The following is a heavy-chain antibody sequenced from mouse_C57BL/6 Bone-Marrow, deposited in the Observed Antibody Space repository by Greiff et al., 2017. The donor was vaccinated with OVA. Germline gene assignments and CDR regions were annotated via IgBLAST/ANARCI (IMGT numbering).Heavy chain of an antibody. D-gene: IGHD2-12*01. V-gene: IGHV1-66*01. CDR2: IYPGSGNT. J-gene: IGHJ4*01. CDR1: GYSFTSYY. Sequence: QVQLQQSGPELVKPGASVKISCKASGYSFTSYYIHWVKQRPGQGLEWIGWIYPGSGNTKYNEKFKGKATLTADTSSSTAYMQLSSLTSEDSAVYYCAREEVDYYNAMDYWGQGTSVTVSS. CDR3: AREEVDYYNAMDY.